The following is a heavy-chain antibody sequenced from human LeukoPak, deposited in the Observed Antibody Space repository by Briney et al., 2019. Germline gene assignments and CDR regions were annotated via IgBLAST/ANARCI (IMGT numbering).Heavy chain of an antibody. D-gene: IGHD6-13*01. CDR3: ARGVYIAAAQYGY. V-gene: IGHV4-4*07. Sequence: SETLSLTCTVSGTSLTTYFWSWIRQPAGKGLEWIGRFYSSGSTSYNPSLKSRLTMSVDTSKNEFSLKLRSVTAADTAVYYCARGVYIAAAQYGYWGQGTLVTVSS. J-gene: IGHJ4*02. CDR1: GTSLTTYF. CDR2: FYSSGST.